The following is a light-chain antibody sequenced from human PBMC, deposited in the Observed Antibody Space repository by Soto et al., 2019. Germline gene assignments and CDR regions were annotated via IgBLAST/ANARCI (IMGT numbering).Light chain of an antibody. CDR2: GAS. CDR3: QQYGTSSRT. CDR1: QSVSSNY. Sequence: EIVLTQSPDTLSLSPGERATLSCRASQSVSSNYFAWYQQKSGQAPRLLIYGASSRASGIPVRFSGSASGTDFILTISRLEPEDFALYYCQQYGTSSRTFGQGTKVEVK. J-gene: IGKJ1*01. V-gene: IGKV3-20*01.